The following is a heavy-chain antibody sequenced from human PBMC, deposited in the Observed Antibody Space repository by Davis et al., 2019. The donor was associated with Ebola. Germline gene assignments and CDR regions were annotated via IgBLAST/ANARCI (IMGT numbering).Heavy chain of an antibody. D-gene: IGHD3-3*01. CDR1: GFTFSSYG. J-gene: IGHJ4*02. CDR3: ARGPDQNYDFWSGYSTNFDY. Sequence: PGGSLRLSCAASGFTFSSYGMHWVRQAPGKGLERVAVIWYDGSNKYYADSVKGRFTIPRDNSKNTLYLQMNSLRAEDTAVYYCARGPDQNYDFWSGYSTNFDYWGQGTLVTVSS. V-gene: IGHV3-33*01. CDR2: IWYDGSNK.